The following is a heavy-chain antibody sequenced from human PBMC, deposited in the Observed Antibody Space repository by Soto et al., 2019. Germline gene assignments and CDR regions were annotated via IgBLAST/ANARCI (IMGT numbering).Heavy chain of an antibody. CDR2: ISSSSSYI. J-gene: IGHJ3*01. D-gene: IGHD6-6*01. CDR3: ARVQLGYAAFEL. CDR1: GFTFSSYS. V-gene: IGHV3-21*06. Sequence: EVQLVESGGGLVKPGGSLRLSCAASGFTFSSYSMHWVRQAPGKGLEWVSSISSSSSYIYYADSVKGRFTISRDNAKNTLYLQVNSLVAEDAAVCYCARVQLGYAAFELWGQGTMVTASS.